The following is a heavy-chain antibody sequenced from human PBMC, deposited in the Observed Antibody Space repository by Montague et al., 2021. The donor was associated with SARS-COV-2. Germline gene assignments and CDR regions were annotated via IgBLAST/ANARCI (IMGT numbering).Heavy chain of an antibody. CDR1: DGSINNFF. D-gene: IGHD6-25*01. V-gene: IGHV4-59*08. CDR2: IYNRGNT. Sequence: SETLSLTCTVSDGSINNFFWSWIRQPPGKGPEWIGYIYNRGNTNXNPSLASRVTMSVDKSRNQFSLKLTSVTAADTAVYYCVRTVTQGSGDSWGQGTLVTVSS. CDR3: VRTVTQGSGDS. J-gene: IGHJ4*02.